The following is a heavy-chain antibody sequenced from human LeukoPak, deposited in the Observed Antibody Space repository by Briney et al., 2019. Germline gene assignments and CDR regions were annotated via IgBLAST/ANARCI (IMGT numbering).Heavy chain of an antibody. J-gene: IGHJ4*02. D-gene: IGHD5-24*01. CDR2: ISYDGSNK. CDR1: GFTFSSYA. V-gene: IGHV3-30-3*01. Sequence: GGSLRLSCAASGFTFSSYAMHWVRQAPGKGLEWVAVISYDGSNKYYADSVKGRFTISRDNAKNTVYLQMNSLRAEDTAVYYCARCRDGYNYARYFDYWGQGTLVTVSS. CDR3: ARCRDGYNYARYFDY.